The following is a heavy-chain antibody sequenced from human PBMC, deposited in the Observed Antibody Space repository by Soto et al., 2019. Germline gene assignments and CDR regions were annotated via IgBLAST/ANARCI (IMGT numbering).Heavy chain of an antibody. CDR2: INPNSGGT. CDR3: ARAVSWNTEYYYYGMDV. Sequence: ASVKVSCKASGYTFTGYYMHWVRQAPGQGLEWMGWINPNSGGTNYAQKFQGRVTMTRDTSISTAYMELSRQRSDDTAVYYCARAVSWNTEYYYYGMDVWGQGTTVTVSS. V-gene: IGHV1-2*02. CDR1: GYTFTGYY. D-gene: IGHD1-1*01. J-gene: IGHJ6*02.